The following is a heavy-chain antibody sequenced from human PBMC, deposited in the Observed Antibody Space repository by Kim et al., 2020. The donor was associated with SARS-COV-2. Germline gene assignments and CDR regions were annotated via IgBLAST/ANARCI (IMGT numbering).Heavy chain of an antibody. V-gene: IGHV3-21*01. CDR3: ARTGTAAIRLFSDWFDP. CDR1: GFTFSSYS. J-gene: IGHJ5*02. D-gene: IGHD2-2*01. Sequence: GGSLRLSCAASGFTFSSYSMNWVRQAPGKGLEWVSSISSSSSYIYYADSVKGRFTISRDNAKNSLYLQMNSLRAEDTALYYCARTGTAAIRLFSDWFDPWGQGTLVTVSS. CDR2: ISSSSSYI.